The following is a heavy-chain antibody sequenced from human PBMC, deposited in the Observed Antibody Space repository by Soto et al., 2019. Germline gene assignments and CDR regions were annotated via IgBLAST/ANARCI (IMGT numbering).Heavy chain of an antibody. CDR3: AKDRSPGATTWNVY. CDR1: GFTFISSA. CDR2: ISGSGVAK. Sequence: PGGSLRLSCVVSGFTFISSAINWVRQAPGKGLEWVSTISGSGVAKFYAGSVKGRFTISRDNSNNTVSLQMNSLRAEDAAVYYCAKDRSPGATTWNVYWGQGTLVTVSS. J-gene: IGHJ1*01. V-gene: IGHV3-23*01. D-gene: IGHD1-1*01.